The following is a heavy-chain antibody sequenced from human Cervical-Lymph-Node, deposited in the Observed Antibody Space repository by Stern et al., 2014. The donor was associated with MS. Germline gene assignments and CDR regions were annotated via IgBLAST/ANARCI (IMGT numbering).Heavy chain of an antibody. V-gene: IGHV4-39*01. Sequence: QLQLQESGPGLVKPSETLSVTCTVTGGSISKNSYYWGWIRQPPGKGLEWIGTIYYSGNTYYNPSLKSRVTISVDTSKNQFSLKLSSVPAADTAVYYCATETGPDAFHIWGQGTMVIVSS. D-gene: IGHD3-9*01. CDR2: IYYSGNT. CDR3: ATETGPDAFHI. CDR1: GGSISKNSYY. J-gene: IGHJ3*02.